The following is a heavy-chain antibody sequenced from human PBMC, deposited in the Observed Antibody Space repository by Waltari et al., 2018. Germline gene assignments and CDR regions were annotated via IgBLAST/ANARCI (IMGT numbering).Heavy chain of an antibody. Sequence: QVTLKASGPVLVKPTETLTLTCTVSVFSLSNTRLGVGWIRQPPGKALEGLAHIFSNDEKSYTTSLKSRLTISKDTSKSQVVLTMTNVDPVDTATYYCARIPGYNGSGRYTLDYWGQGTLVTVSS. CDR2: IFSNDEK. V-gene: IGHV2-26*01. CDR1: VFSLSNTRLG. CDR3: ARIPGYNGSGRYTLDY. J-gene: IGHJ4*02. D-gene: IGHD3-10*01.